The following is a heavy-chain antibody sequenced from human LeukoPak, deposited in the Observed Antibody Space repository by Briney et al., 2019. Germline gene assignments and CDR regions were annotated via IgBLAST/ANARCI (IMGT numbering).Heavy chain of an antibody. J-gene: IGHJ4*02. CDR1: RFTFSSYA. D-gene: IGHD2-21*02. Sequence: GSLRLSCAASRFTFSSYAMRWVRQAPGKGLEWVSGISGNGGSTYYGDSVKGRFTISRDNSKNTLYLQTNSLRAEDTAVYYCAKSDWITPRQIGYWGQGTLVTVSS. CDR3: AKSDWITPRQIGY. CDR2: ISGNGGST. V-gene: IGHV3-23*01.